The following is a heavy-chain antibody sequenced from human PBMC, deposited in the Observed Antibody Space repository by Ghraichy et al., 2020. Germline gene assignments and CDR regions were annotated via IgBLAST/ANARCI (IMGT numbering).Heavy chain of an antibody. J-gene: IGHJ3*02. CDR1: GFTFSSYS. CDR2: ISSSSSTI. Sequence: GESLNISCAASGFTFSSYSMNWVRQAPGKGLEWVSYISSSSSTIYYADSVKGRFTISRDNAKNSLYLQMNSLRDEDTAVYYCARDLDLRPPHAFDIWGQGTMVTVSS. CDR3: ARDLDLRPPHAFDI. V-gene: IGHV3-48*02.